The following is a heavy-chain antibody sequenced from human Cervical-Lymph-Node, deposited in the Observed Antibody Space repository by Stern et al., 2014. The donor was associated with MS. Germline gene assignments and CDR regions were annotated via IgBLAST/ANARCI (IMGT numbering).Heavy chain of an antibody. V-gene: IGHV3-66*01. CDR1: GSTGNSNY. CDR3: TREMAARRLDP. J-gene: IGHJ5*02. D-gene: IGHD5-24*01. Sequence: EVQLVESGGTLVQPGGSLRLSCAASGSTGNSNYMTWVRQAPGKGLEWVSIFYSCISTYYAESVKGRFSFSIDNSKNTLYLQMNNLRVEDTAMYYCTREMAARRLDPWGQGTLVIVSA. CDR2: FYSCIST.